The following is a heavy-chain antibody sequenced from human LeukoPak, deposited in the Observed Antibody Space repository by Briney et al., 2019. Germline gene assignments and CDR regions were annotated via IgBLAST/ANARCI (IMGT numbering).Heavy chain of an antibody. V-gene: IGHV4-59*12. CDR3: ARYYDILTGYYAIDY. J-gene: IGHJ4*02. CDR1: GGSISNYY. Sequence: SETLSLTCPVSGGSISNYYYWTWIRQPPGKGLEWIGYVYYTGSTNFNPSLKSRVTMSLDTSRNQFSLKLRSVTAADTAVYYCARYYDILTGYYAIDYWGQGALVTVST. D-gene: IGHD3-9*01. CDR2: VYYTGST.